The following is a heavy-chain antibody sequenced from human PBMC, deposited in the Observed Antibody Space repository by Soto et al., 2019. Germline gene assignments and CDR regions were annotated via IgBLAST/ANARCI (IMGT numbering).Heavy chain of an antibody. V-gene: IGHV4-30-2*01. Sequence: SETLFLTCAVSGGSISSGGYSWSWIRQPPGKGLEWIGYIYHSGSTYYNPSLKSRVTISVDRSKNQFSLKLSSVTAADTAVYYCARARDYYDSSPFDYWGQGTRVTVS. CDR1: GGSISSGGYS. CDR3: ARARDYYDSSPFDY. D-gene: IGHD3-22*01. CDR2: IYHSGST. J-gene: IGHJ4*02.